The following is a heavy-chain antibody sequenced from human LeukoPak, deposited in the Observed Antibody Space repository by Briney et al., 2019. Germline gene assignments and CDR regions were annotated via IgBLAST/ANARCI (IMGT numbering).Heavy chain of an antibody. D-gene: IGHD1-26*01. CDR2: IYSGGST. CDR1: GFTVSSNY. V-gene: IGHV3-66*01. CDR3: ARADSGSYVDDLFFDY. J-gene: IGHJ4*02. Sequence: GGSLRLSCAASGFTVSSNYLTWVRQAPGKGLEWVSVIYSGGSTYYADSVKGRFTISRDNSKNTLYFQMNSLRAEDTAVYYCARADSGSYVDDLFFDYWGQGTLVTVSS.